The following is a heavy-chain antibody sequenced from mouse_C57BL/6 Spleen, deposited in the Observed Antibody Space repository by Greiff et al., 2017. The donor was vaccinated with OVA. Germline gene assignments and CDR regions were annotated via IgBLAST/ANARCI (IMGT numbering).Heavy chain of an antibody. J-gene: IGHJ2*01. CDR1: GYTFTSYW. CDR3: ARNDVCPYLDY. D-gene: IGHD2-3*01. CDR2: IYPGSGST. V-gene: IGHV1-55*01. Sequence: QVQLQQPGAELVKPGASVKLSCKASGYTFTSYWITWVKQRPGQGLEWIGDIYPGSGSTNYNEKFTSKATLTVDTSSSTAYIQLRSLTSEDSAVDCCARNDVCPYLDYWGQGTTLTVSS.